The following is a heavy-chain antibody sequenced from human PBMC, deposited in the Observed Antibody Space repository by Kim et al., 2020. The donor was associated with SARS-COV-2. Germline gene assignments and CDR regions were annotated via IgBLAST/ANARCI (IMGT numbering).Heavy chain of an antibody. V-gene: IGHV1-18*04. CDR1: GYTFTSYG. CDR2: ISAYNGNT. Sequence: ASVKVSCKASGYTFTSYGISWVRQAPGQGLEWLGWISAYNGNTNYAQKLQGRVTMTTDTSTSTAYMELRSLRSDDTAVYYCAREVDTAMGAGAFDIWGQGTMVTVSS. CDR3: AREVDTAMGAGAFDI. D-gene: IGHD5-18*01. J-gene: IGHJ3*02.